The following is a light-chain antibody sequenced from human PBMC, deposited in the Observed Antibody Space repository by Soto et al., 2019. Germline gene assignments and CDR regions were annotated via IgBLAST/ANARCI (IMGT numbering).Light chain of an antibody. CDR2: NNN. CDR3: AAWDDGLNGWV. V-gene: IGLV1-44*01. CDR1: SSNIGSNN. J-gene: IGLJ3*02. Sequence: QAVVTQPPSASGTPGQRVTISCSGSSSNIGSNNVNWYQQLPGTAPKLLIYNNNQRPSGVPDRFSGSKSATSASLAISGLQSEDEADYHCAAWDDGLNGWVFGGGTKLTVL.